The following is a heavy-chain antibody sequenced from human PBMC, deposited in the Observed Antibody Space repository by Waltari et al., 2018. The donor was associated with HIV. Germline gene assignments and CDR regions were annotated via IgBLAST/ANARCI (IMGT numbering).Heavy chain of an antibody. J-gene: IGHJ3*01. Sequence: VQLVESGGTLVEAGGSLRLSCVATGFSLKLFDVHWVRRSGGGAVEWVSALGADGDTYFSASVKGRFTVSRDNGKNALNLHMSGLMSDETATYYCARERQYSSARGEAFAVWGQGTVVIVSS. D-gene: IGHD1-26*01. CDR3: ARERQYSSARGEAFAV. CDR1: GFSLKLFD. V-gene: IGHV3-13*01. CDR2: LGADGDT.